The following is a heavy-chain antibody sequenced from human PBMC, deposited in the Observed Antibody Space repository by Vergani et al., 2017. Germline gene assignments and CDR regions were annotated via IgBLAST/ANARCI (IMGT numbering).Heavy chain of an antibody. D-gene: IGHD3-3*01. Sequence: QVQLQESGPGLVKPSQTLSLTCTVSGGSISSGSYYWSWIRQPAGKGLEWIGRIYTSGSTNYNPSLKSRVTMSVDTSKNQFSLKLSSVTAADTAVYYCAREINPPSLEWFLDVWGKGTTVTVSS. V-gene: IGHV4-61*02. CDR1: GGSISSGSYY. CDR3: AREINPPSLEWFLDV. J-gene: IGHJ6*04. CDR2: IYTSGST.